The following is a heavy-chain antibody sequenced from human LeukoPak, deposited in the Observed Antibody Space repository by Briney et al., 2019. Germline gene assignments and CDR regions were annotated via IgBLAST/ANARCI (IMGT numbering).Heavy chain of an antibody. V-gene: IGHV4-38-2*02. CDR2: IYHSGST. J-gene: IGHJ5*02. CDR3: ARDQRGLLLWFGESGGHWFDP. D-gene: IGHD3-10*01. CDR1: GYSISSGYY. Sequence: SETLSLTCTVSGYSISSGYYWGWIRQPPGKGLEWIGSIYHSGSTYYNPSLKSRVTISVDTSKNQFSLKLSSVTAADTAVYYCARDQRGLLLWFGESGGHWFDPWGQGTLVTVSS.